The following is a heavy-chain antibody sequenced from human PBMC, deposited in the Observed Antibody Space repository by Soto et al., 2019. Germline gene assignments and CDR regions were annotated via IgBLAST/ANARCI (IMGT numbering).Heavy chain of an antibody. D-gene: IGHD2-2*01. CDR1: GFTFSSYA. CDR2: ISDDGSNK. J-gene: IGHJ5*02. CDR3: ARALLGPAAMWDNWFDP. Sequence: QVQLVESGGGVVQPGRSLRLSCAASGFTFSSYAMHWVRQAPGKGLEWVAVISDDGSNKYYADSVKGRFTISRDNSKNTQNLQRNSLRAEDTAVYYCARALLGPAAMWDNWFDPWCPGTLVTVS. V-gene: IGHV3-30-3*01.